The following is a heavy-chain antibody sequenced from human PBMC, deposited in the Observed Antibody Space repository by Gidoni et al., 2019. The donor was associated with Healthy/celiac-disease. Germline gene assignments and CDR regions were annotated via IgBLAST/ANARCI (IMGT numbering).Heavy chain of an antibody. CDR2: IYYSGST. V-gene: IGHV4-39*01. CDR3: ARHLIASSYNWFDP. J-gene: IGHJ5*02. Sequence: QLQLQESGPGLVKPSETLSLTCTVSGGSISSSSYYWGWIRQPPGKGLEWIGSIYYSGSTYYNPSLKSRVTISVDTSKNQFSLKLSSVTAADTAVYYCARHLIASSYNWFDPWGQGTLVTVSS. CDR1: GGSISSSSYY. D-gene: IGHD3-16*02.